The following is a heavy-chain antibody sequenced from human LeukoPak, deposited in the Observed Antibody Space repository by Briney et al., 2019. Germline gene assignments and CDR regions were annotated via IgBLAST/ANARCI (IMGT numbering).Heavy chain of an antibody. Sequence: HPGGSLRLSCAASGFTFSSYAMSWVRQAPGKGLEWVSAISGSGGSTYYADSVKGRFTISRDNSKNTLYLQMNSLRAEDTAVYYCAKLGIVVVVAATTWFDPWGQGTLVTVSS. CDR2: ISGSGGST. V-gene: IGHV3-23*01. CDR1: GFTFSSYA. J-gene: IGHJ5*02. CDR3: AKLGIVVVVAATTWFDP. D-gene: IGHD2-15*01.